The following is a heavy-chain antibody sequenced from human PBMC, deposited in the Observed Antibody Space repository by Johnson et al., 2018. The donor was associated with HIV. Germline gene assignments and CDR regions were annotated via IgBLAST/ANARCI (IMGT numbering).Heavy chain of an antibody. V-gene: IGHV3-66*02. CDR1: GFTVSSNY. CDR2: IYSGGST. Sequence: MQLVESGGGVVQPGRSLRLSCAASGFTVSSNYMSWVRQAPGKGLEWVSVIYSGGSTYYADSVKGRFTISRDNSKNTLYLQMNSLRAEDTSVYYCARDLVRASHAFDIWGQGTMVTVSS. J-gene: IGHJ3*02. CDR3: ARDLVRASHAFDI. D-gene: IGHD2-8*02.